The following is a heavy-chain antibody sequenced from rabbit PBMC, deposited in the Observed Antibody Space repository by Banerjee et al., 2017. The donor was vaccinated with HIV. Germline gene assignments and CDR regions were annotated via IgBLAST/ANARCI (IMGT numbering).Heavy chain of an antibody. Sequence: QEQLVESRGGLVKPGGSLTLTCKASGFSFSSSYDMCWVRQAPGKGLEWIGCISSGGGTTYYASWAKGRFTISKTSSTTVTLQMTSLTAADTATYFCARDLAGAIGWNFNLWGPGTLVTVS. CDR3: ARDLAGAIGWNFNL. J-gene: IGHJ4*01. D-gene: IGHD4-1*01. CDR1: GFSFSSSYD. V-gene: IGHV1S45*01. CDR2: ISSGGGTT.